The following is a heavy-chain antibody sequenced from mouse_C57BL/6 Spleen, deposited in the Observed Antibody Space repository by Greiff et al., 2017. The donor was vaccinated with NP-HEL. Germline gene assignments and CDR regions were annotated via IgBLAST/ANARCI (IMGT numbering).Heavy chain of an antibody. CDR2: IDPSDSYT. Sequence: VQLQQSGAELVKPGASVKLSCKASGYTFTSYWMQWVKQRPGQGLEWIGEIDPSDSYTNYNQKFKGKATLTVDTSSSTAYMQLSSLTSEDSAVYYCARPGDFDYWGQGTTLTVSS. J-gene: IGHJ2*01. CDR3: ARPGDFDY. CDR1: GYTFTSYW. V-gene: IGHV1-50*01.